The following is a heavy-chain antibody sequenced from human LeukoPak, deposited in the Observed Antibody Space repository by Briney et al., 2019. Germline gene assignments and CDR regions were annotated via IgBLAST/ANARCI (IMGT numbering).Heavy chain of an antibody. V-gene: IGHV3-30*04. Sequence: GGSLRLSCAASGFTFSSYAMHWVRQAPGKGLEWVAVISYDGSNKYYADSVKGRFTISRVNSKNTLYLQMNSLRAEDTAVYYCATTIAAAGTESAFDIWGQGTMVTVSS. CDR3: ATTIAAAGTESAFDI. D-gene: IGHD6-13*01. J-gene: IGHJ3*02. CDR1: GFTFSSYA. CDR2: ISYDGSNK.